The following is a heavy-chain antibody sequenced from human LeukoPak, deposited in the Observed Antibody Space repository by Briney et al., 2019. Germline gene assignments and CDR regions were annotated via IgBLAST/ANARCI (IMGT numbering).Heavy chain of an antibody. J-gene: IGHJ4*02. CDR3: ARTPRSDYYYGSGSPPDY. V-gene: IGHV2-26*02. Sequence: SGPTLVNPTETLTLTCTVSGFSLSNARMGVSWIRQPPGKALEWLAHIFSNDEKSYSTSLKSRLTISKDTSKSQVVLTMTNMDPVDTATYYCARTPRSDYYYGSGSPPDYWGQGTLVTVSS. CDR2: IFSNDEK. CDR1: GFSLSNARMG. D-gene: IGHD3-10*01.